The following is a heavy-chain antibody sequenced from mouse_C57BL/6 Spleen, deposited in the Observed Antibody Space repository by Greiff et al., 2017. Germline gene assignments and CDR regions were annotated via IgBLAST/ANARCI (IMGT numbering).Heavy chain of an antibody. D-gene: IGHD3-1*01. V-gene: IGHV5-17*01. J-gene: IGHJ2*01. CDR2: ISSGSSTI. CDR3: ARLGNGEDYFDY. CDR1: GFTFSDYG. Sequence: EVMLVESGGGLVKPGGSLKLSCAASGFTFSDYGMHWVRQAPEKGLEWVAYISSGSSTIYYADTVKGRFTISRDNAKNTLFLQMTSLRSEDTAMYYCARLGNGEDYFDYWGQGTTLTVSS.